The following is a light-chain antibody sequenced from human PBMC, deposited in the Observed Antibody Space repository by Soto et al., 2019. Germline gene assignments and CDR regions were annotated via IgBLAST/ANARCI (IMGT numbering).Light chain of an antibody. J-gene: IGLJ1*01. V-gene: IGLV2-8*01. CDR3: RSYAGSNNSV. CDR2: EVS. Sequence: QSVLTQPPSASGSPGQSVTISCTGTSGDVGGYNYVSWYQQHPGKAPKLMIFEVSERPSGVPDRFSASKSGNTASLTVSGLQAEDEADYYCRSYAGSNNSVFGTGTKVTDL. CDR1: SGDVGGYNY.